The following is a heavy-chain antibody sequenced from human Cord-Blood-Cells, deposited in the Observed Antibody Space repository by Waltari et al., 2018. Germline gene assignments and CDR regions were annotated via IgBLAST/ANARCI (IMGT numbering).Heavy chain of an antibody. J-gene: IGHJ3*02. CDR1: GYTFTSYD. CDR3: ARVIGSSDAFDI. V-gene: IGHV1-8*03. CDR2: RNPKSGNT. D-gene: IGHD6-6*01. Sequence: QVQLVQSGAEVKKPGASVKVSCKASGYTFTSYDINWVRQATGQGLEWMGWRNPKSGNTGYAQKFQGRVTITRNTSISTAYMELSSLRSEDTAVYYCARVIGSSDAFDIWGQGTMVTVSS.